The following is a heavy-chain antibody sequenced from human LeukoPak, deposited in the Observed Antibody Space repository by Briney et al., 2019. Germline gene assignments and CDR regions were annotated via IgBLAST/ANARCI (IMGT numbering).Heavy chain of an antibody. CDR1: GGSISSYY. Sequence: SETLSLTCTVSGGSISSYYWSWIRQPPGKGLEWIGYFYYSGSTNYNSSLKSRVTISVDTSKNQFSLKLSSVTAADTAVYYCATYQLSGYFDYWGQGTLVTVSS. D-gene: IGHD2-2*01. J-gene: IGHJ4*02. CDR2: FYYSGST. V-gene: IGHV4-59*01. CDR3: ATYQLSGYFDY.